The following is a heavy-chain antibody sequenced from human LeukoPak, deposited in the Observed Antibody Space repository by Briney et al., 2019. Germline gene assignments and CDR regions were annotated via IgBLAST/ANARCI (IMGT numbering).Heavy chain of an antibody. Sequence: PGGSLRLSCAASGFTFSSYAMSWVRQAPGKGLEWVSAISGSGGSTYYADSMKGRFTISRDNSKNTLYLQMNSLRAEDTAVYYCAKVGSQWLVRRGYFDYWGQGTLVTVSS. V-gene: IGHV3-23*01. CDR2: ISGSGGST. CDR3: AKVGSQWLVRRGYFDY. CDR1: GFTFSSYA. J-gene: IGHJ4*02. D-gene: IGHD6-19*01.